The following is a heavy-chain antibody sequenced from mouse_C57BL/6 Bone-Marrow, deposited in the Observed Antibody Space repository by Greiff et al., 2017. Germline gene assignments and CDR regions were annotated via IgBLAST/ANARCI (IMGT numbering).Heavy chain of an antibody. CDR1: GYTFTSYW. V-gene: IGHV1-50*01. CDR3: ADGLGFAY. CDR2: IDPSDSYT. Sequence: QVQLQQSGAELVKPGASVKLSCKASGYTFTSYWMQWVKQRPGQGLEWIGEIDPSDSYTNYNQKFKGKATLTVDTSSSTAYMQLSSLTSEDSAVYYCADGLGFAYWGQGPLVTVSA. J-gene: IGHJ3*01.